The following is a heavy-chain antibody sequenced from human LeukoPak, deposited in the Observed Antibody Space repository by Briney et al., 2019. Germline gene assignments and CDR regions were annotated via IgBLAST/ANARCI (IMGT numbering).Heavy chain of an antibody. V-gene: IGHV3-7*01. D-gene: IGHD3-10*01. CDR2: IKQDGSEK. CDR1: GFTFSSYW. CDR3: ARGEYYGSGSGVGAFDI. Sequence: GGSLRLSCAASGFTFSSYWMSWVRQAPGKGLEWVANIKQDGSEKYYVDSVKGRFTISRDNAKNSLYPQMNSLRAEDTAVYYCARGEYYGSGSGVGAFDIWGQGTMVTVSS. J-gene: IGHJ3*02.